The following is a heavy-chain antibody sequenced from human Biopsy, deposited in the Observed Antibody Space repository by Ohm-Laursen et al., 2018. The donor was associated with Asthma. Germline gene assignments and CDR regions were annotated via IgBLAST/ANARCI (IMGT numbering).Heavy chain of an antibody. CDR3: ARTFHFWSPYHAEHYQL. V-gene: IGHV3-7*01. D-gene: IGHD3-3*02. Sequence: SLRLSCAAFGFTFGDYWMSWVRQVPGKGLEWVANIKHDGTEKNHVDSLKGRFTISRDNAKNSLYLQMNSLRAEDTAVYYSARTFHFWSPYHAEHYQLWGQGTLVTVSS. CDR1: GFTFGDYW. J-gene: IGHJ1*01. CDR2: IKHDGTEK.